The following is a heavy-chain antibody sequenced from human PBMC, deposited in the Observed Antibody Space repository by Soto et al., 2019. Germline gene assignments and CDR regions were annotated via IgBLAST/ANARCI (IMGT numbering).Heavy chain of an antibody. CDR1: GYSFTNYW. D-gene: IGHD6-19*01. J-gene: IGHJ3*02. Sequence: SGESLKISCEGSGYSFTNYWIAWVRQMPGKGLEWMGIIYPGDSDTRYSPSFQGQVTISVDKFISTAYLQWSSLKVSDTAMYYCARSIASGWRDALDIWGQGTMVTVSS. V-gene: IGHV5-51*01. CDR3: ARSIASGWRDALDI. CDR2: IYPGDSDT.